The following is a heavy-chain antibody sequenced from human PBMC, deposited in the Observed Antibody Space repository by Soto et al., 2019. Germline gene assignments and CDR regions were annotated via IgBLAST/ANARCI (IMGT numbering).Heavy chain of an antibody. J-gene: IGHJ6*02. CDR2: ISSSGSTI. Sequence: GGSLRLSCAASGFTFSSYEMNWVRQAPGKGLEWVSYISSSGSTINYEDSVKGRFTISRVNAKNSLYLQMHSLRAEDTAVYYCPRYREYSQGIFYYSYGMDVWGQGTMVTVSS. V-gene: IGHV3-48*03. D-gene: IGHD3-3*01. CDR1: GFTFSSYE. CDR3: PRYREYSQGIFYYSYGMDV.